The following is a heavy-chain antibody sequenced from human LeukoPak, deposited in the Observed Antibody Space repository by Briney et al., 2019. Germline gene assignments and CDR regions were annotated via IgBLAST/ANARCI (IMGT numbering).Heavy chain of an antibody. CDR2: ISYDGSNK. CDR3: ASLIAAPIN. CDR1: GFTFSSYG. D-gene: IGHD6-6*01. J-gene: IGHJ4*02. V-gene: IGHV3-30*03. Sequence: GGSLRLSCAASGFTFSSYGMHWVRQAPGKGLEWVAVISYDGSNKYYADSVKGRFTISRDNSKNTLYLQMNSLRAEDTAVYYCASLIAAPINWGQGTLVTVSS.